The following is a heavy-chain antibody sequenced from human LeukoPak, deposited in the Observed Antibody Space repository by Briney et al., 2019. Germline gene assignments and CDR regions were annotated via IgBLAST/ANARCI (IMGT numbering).Heavy chain of an antibody. V-gene: IGHV3-33*01. J-gene: IGHJ4*02. CDR3: ARDDSYGLDY. CDR1: GFTFSSYG. D-gene: IGHD5-18*01. CDR2: IWYDGTDK. Sequence: GRSLRLTCAASGFTFSSYGMHWVRQGPGKGLEWVTFIWYDGTDKNYADSVKGRFTISRDNAKNSLYLQMNSLRAEDTAVYYCARDDSYGLDYWGQGTRVTVSS.